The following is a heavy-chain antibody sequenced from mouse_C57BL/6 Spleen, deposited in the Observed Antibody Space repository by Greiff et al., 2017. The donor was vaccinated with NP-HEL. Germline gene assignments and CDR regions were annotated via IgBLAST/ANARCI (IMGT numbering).Heavy chain of an antibody. V-gene: IGHV3-6*01. Sequence: ESGPGLVKPSQSLSLTCSVTGYSITSGYYWNWIRQFPGNKLEWMGYISYDGSNNYNQSLKNRISITRDTSKNQFFLKLNSVTTEDTATYYCAREGVYFDYWGQGTTLTVSS. J-gene: IGHJ2*01. CDR1: GYSITSGYY. CDR3: AREGVYFDY. CDR2: ISYDGSN.